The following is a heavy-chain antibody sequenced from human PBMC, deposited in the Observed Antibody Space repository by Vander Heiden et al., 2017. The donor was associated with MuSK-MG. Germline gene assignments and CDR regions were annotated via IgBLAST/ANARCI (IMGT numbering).Heavy chain of an antibody. D-gene: IGHD6-19*01. CDR1: GGSISSYY. V-gene: IGHV4-59*01. J-gene: IGHJ3*02. Sequence: QVQLQESGPGLVKPSETLSLTCTVPGGSISSYYWSWIRQPPGKGLEWIGYIYYSGSTNYNPSLKSRVTISVDTSKNQFSLKLSSVTAADTAVYYCARGTASGYSSGWYSVDAFDIWCQGTMVTVPS. CDR2: IYYSGST. CDR3: ARGTASGYSSGWYSVDAFDI.